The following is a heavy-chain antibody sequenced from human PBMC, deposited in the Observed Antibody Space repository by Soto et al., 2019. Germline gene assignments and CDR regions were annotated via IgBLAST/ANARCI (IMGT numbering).Heavy chain of an antibody. CDR3: AKDFSDYDILTGYQPAWWFDP. J-gene: IGHJ5*02. CDR2: ISGSGGST. Sequence: PGGSLRLSCAASGFTFSSYAMSWVRQAPGKGLEWDSAISGSGGSTYYADSVKGRFTISRDNSKNTLYLQMNSLRAEDTAVYYCAKDFSDYDILTGYQPAWWFDPWGQGTLVTVSS. D-gene: IGHD3-9*01. CDR1: GFTFSSYA. V-gene: IGHV3-23*01.